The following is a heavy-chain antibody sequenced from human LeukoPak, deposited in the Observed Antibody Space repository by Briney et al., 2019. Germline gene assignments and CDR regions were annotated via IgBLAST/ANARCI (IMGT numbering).Heavy chain of an antibody. J-gene: IGHJ5*02. CDR1: GGSISSGSYY. V-gene: IGHV4-61*02. Sequence: SETLSLTCTVSGGSISSGSYYWSWIRQPAGKGLEWIGRIYTSGSTNYNPSLKNRVTISVDTSKNQFSLKLSSVTAADTAVYYCAREKIAYYDNSGRGWFDPWGQGTLVTVSS. CDR3: AREKIAYYDNSGRGWFDP. D-gene: IGHD3-22*01. CDR2: IYTSGST.